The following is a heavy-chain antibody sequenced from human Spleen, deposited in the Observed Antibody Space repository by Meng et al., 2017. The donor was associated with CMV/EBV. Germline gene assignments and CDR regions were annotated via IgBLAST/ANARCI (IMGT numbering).Heavy chain of an antibody. Sequence: GESLKISCAASGFAFNNYAMSWVRQAPGKGLEWVSYITGSGSTKKYADSVRGRFTISRDNSKNTMYLQMNSLRVEDTAVYYCSKEMDDLSSGYLLVDGGDYYGMDVWGQGTTVTVSS. CDR3: SKEMDDLSSGYLLVDGGDYYGMDV. D-gene: IGHD3-3*01. V-gene: IGHV3-23*01. CDR2: ITGSGSTK. CDR1: GFAFNNYA. J-gene: IGHJ6*02.